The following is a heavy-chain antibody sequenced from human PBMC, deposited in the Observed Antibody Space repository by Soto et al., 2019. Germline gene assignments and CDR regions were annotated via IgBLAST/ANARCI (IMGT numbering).Heavy chain of an antibody. CDR2: INPGESVV. V-gene: IGHV5-51*01. CDR3: ARDIAIRPRPSYYYYGMDV. J-gene: IGHJ6*02. D-gene: IGHD6-6*01. CDR1: GYNFTNYW. Sequence: GESLKISCKASGYNFTNYWIGWVRQMSGKGLEWMGLINPGESVVRYSPSFRGHFSMSTDKSTSTAYLQWSSLKTSDTAMYYCARDIAIRPRPSYYYYGMDVWAQGTTVTVSS.